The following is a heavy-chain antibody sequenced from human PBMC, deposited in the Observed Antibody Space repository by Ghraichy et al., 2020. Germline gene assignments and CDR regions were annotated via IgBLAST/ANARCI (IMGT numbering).Heavy chain of an antibody. J-gene: IGHJ4*02. D-gene: IGHD6-13*01. V-gene: IGHV1-3*01. Sequence: ASVKVSCKASGYTFTSYAVHWVRQAPGQRLEWMGWINAGNGNTKYSQKFQGRVTITRDTSASTAYMELSSLRSEDTAVYYCARDPGRRAVAGTFNYWGQGTLVTVSS. CDR1: GYTFTSYA. CDR3: ARDPGRRAVAGTFNY. CDR2: INAGNGNT.